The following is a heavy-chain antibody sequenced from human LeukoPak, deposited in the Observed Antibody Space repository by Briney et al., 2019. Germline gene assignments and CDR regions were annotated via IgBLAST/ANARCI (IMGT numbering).Heavy chain of an antibody. CDR3: ARSGGSGSYYILFDY. D-gene: IGHD3-10*01. J-gene: IGHJ4*02. Sequence: ASVKVSCTASGYTFTSYYMHWVRQAPGQGLEWMGIINPSGGSTIYAQKFQGRVTMTRDTSTSTVYMELSSLRSEDTAVYYCARSGGSGSYYILFDYWGQGTLVTVSS. CDR2: INPSGGST. V-gene: IGHV1-46*01. CDR1: GYTFTSYY.